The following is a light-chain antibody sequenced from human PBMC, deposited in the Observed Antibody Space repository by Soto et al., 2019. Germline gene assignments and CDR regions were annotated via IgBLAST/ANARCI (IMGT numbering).Light chain of an antibody. CDR1: QSISTY. CDR3: QLRNSWPLA. Sequence: EIVLTQTPATLSLSPGERATLSCRASQSISTYLAWYQQRPGHAPRVLIYDASNRATGIPARFSGSGSGTDFTLTISSLEPEDFAVYYCQLRNSWPLAYGGGTKVEIK. J-gene: IGKJ4*01. CDR2: DAS. V-gene: IGKV3-11*01.